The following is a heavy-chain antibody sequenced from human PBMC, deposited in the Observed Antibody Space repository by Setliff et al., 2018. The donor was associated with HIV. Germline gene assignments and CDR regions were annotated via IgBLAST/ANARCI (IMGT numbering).Heavy chain of an antibody. CDR3: AADNYNCNSFDS. V-gene: IGHV1-2*06. J-gene: IGHJ4*02. D-gene: IGHD3-3*01. CDR2: INPNSGYT. Sequence: VASVKVSCKASGYTFTAYYMHWVRQVPGQGLEWMGRINPNSGYTNHAQKFLGRVTMTQDTSFTTAYLELSRLGSDDTAVYYCAADNYNCNSFDSWGQGSLVTVSS. CDR1: GYTFTAYY.